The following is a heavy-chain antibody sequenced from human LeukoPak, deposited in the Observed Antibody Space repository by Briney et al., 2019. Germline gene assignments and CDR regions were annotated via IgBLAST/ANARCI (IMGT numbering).Heavy chain of an antibody. J-gene: IGHJ4*02. CDR1: GFTFSTYW. V-gene: IGHV3-74*01. CDR2: ISSDGHSA. CDR3: AKRLVRPFDY. D-gene: IGHD6-19*01. Sequence: GGSLRLSCAASGFTFSTYWMHWVRQAPGKGLVWVSRISSDGHSASYADSVKGRFTISRDNSKNTLYLQMNSLRAEDTAVYYCAKRLVRPFDYWGQGTLVTVFS.